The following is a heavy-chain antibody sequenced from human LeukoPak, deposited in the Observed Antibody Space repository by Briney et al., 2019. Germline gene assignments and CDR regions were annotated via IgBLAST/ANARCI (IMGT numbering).Heavy chain of an antibody. V-gene: IGHV3-74*01. D-gene: IGHD3-22*01. CDR2: IKSDGSKT. CDR1: GIAFNYYW. CDR3: ASLYYYDIVGYYYDY. J-gene: IGHJ4*02. Sequence: PGGSLRLSCAASGIAFNYYWMHWVRQAPGKGLEWVSRIKSDGSKTDYADSVKGRFTISRDNAKNTLYLQMNSLRAEDTAVYYCASLYYYDIVGYYYDYWGQGTLVTVSS.